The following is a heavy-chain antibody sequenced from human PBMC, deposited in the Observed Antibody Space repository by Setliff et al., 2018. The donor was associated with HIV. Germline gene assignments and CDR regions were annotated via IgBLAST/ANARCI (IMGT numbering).Heavy chain of an antibody. Sequence: ASVMVSCKASDYTFINYGIGWVRQAPGQGFEWMGWISSRNGDTKYAQKFQGRITLTTDTSTTTAYMELRYLRSDDTAVYYCARDTFFWGGFDPFDVWGQGTMVTVSS. J-gene: IGHJ3*01. CDR1: DYTFINYG. CDR3: ARDTFFWGGFDPFDV. CDR2: ISSRNGDT. V-gene: IGHV1-18*04. D-gene: IGHD3-3*01.